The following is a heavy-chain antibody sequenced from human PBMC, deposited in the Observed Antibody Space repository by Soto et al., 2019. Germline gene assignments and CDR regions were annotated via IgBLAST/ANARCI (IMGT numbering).Heavy chain of an antibody. D-gene: IGHD3-10*01. J-gene: IGHJ4*02. CDR3: AKVRGLYGSGSYPGPNEYFDY. CDR2: ISGSGGST. CDR1: GFTFSSYA. V-gene: IGHV3-23*01. Sequence: PGGSLRLSCAASGFTFSSYAMSWVRQAPGKGLEWVSAISGSGGSTYYADSVKGRFTISRDNSKNTLYLQMNSLRAEDTAVYYCAKVRGLYGSGSYPGPNEYFDYWGQGTLVTVSS.